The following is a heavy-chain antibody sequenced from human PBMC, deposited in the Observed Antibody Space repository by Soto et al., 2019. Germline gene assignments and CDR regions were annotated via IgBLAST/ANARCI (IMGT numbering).Heavy chain of an antibody. CDR2: INHSGSA. CDR3: AVRYYDSSGYYPPFDY. Sequence: KTSETLSLTCAVYGGSFSGYYWSWIRQPPGKGLEWIGEINHSGSANYNPSLKSRVTISVDTSKNQFSLKLSSVTAADTAVYYCAVRYYDSSGYYPPFDYWGQGTLVTVSS. D-gene: IGHD3-22*01. V-gene: IGHV4-34*01. J-gene: IGHJ4*02. CDR1: GGSFSGYY.